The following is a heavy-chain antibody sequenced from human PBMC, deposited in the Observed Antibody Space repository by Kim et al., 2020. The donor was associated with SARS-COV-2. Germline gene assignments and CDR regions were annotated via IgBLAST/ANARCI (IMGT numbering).Heavy chain of an antibody. Sequence: SETLSLTCTVSGGSVSSGSYYWSWIRQPPGKGLEWIGYIYYSGSTNYNPSLKSRVTISVDTSKNQFSLKLSSVTAADTAVYYCARDFGGSLLDYWGQGTLVTVSS. J-gene: IGHJ4*02. CDR1: GGSVSSGSYY. CDR3: ARDFGGSLLDY. CDR2: IYYSGST. V-gene: IGHV4-61*01. D-gene: IGHD2-15*01.